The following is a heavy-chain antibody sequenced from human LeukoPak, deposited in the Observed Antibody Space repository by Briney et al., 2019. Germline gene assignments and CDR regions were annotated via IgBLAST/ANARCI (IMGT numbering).Heavy chain of an antibody. J-gene: IGHJ4*02. CDR1: GFTFSSYA. CDR2: ISTSGGST. CDR3: ANLYDFWSGYWGGDY. V-gene: IGHV3-23*01. Sequence: GGSLRLSCEASGFTFSSYAMSWVRQAPGKGLEWVSGISTSGGSTYYADSVKGRFTISRDNSKNTLYLQMNSLRAEDTAVYYCANLYDFWSGYWGGDYWGQGTLVTVSS. D-gene: IGHD3-3*01.